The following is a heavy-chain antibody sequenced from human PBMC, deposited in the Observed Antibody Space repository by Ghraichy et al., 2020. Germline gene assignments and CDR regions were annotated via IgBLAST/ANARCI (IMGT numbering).Heavy chain of an antibody. CDR3: ARGGGLEWLLSWFDP. Sequence: SETLSLTCAVYGGSFSGYYWSWIRQPPGKGLEWIGEINHSGSTNYNPSLKSRVTISVDTSKNQFSLKLSSVTAADTAVYYCARGGGLEWLLSWFDPWGQGTLVTVSS. J-gene: IGHJ5*02. D-gene: IGHD3-3*01. V-gene: IGHV4-34*01. CDR2: INHSGST. CDR1: GGSFSGYY.